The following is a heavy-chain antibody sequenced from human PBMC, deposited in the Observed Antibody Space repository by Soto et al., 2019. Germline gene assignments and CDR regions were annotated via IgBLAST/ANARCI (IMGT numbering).Heavy chain of an antibody. CDR3: ARVSGYSGYDAFDY. D-gene: IGHD5-12*01. J-gene: IGHJ4*02. CDR1: GFTFSSYG. V-gene: IGHV3-33*01. CDR2: IWYDGSNK. Sequence: GGSLRLSCAASGFTFSSYGMHWVRQAPGKGLEWVAVIWYDGSNKYYADSVKGRFTISRDNSKNTLYLQMNSLRAEDTAVYYCARVSGYSGYDAFDYWGQGTLVTVSS.